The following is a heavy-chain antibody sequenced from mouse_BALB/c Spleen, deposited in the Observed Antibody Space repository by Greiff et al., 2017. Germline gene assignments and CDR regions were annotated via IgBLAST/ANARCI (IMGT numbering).Heavy chain of an antibody. D-gene: IGHD3-2*01. CDR1: GFNIKDTY. V-gene: IGHV14-3*02. CDR3: ALDSSGYWFAY. CDR2: IDPANGNT. Sequence: VQLQQSGAELVKPGASVKLSCTASGFNIKDTYMHWVKQRPEQGLEWIGRIDPANGNTKYDPKFQGKATITADTSSNTAYLQLSSLTSEDTAVYYCALDSSGYWFAYWGQGTLVTVSA. J-gene: IGHJ3*01.